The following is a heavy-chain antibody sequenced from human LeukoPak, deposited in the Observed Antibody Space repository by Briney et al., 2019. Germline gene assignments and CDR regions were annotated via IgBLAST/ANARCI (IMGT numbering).Heavy chain of an antibody. J-gene: IGHJ4*02. CDR1: GGSINSSSSYY. Sequence: PSETLSLTCAVSGGSINSSSSYYWGWIRQPPGKGLEWIGSIYYSGITYHNPSLKSRVTISVDTSKNQFSLKLSSVTAADTAVYYCARLPMAMGVFDYWGQGTLVTVSS. D-gene: IGHD3-10*01. CDR2: IYYSGIT. V-gene: IGHV4-39*01. CDR3: ARLPMAMGVFDY.